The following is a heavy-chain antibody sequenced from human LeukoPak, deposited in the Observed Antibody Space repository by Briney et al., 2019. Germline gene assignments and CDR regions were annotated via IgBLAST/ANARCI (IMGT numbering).Heavy chain of an antibody. CDR2: IYYSGST. V-gene: IGHV4-59*08. CDR1: GGSISSYY. D-gene: IGHD3-10*01. CDR3: ARSVRRQTGITLDY. J-gene: IGHJ4*02. Sequence: SETLSLTCTVSGGSISSYYWSWIRQPPGKGLEWIGYIYYSGSTNYNPSLKSRVTISVDTSKNQFSLKLSSVTAADTAVYYCARSVRRQTGITLDYWGQGTLVTVSS.